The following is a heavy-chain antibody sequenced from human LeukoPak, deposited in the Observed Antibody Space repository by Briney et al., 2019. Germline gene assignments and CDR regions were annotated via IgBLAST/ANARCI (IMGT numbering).Heavy chain of an antibody. CDR2: INPSGGST. CDR3: ARDPARDYYDSSGYDY. D-gene: IGHD3-22*01. Sequence: RASVKVSCKASGYTFTSYYMHWVRQAPGQGLEWMGIINPSGGSTSYAQKFQGRVTMTRDTSISTAYMELSRLRSDDTAVYYCARDPARDYYDSSGYDYWGQGTLVTVSS. CDR1: GYTFTSYY. V-gene: IGHV1-46*01. J-gene: IGHJ4*02.